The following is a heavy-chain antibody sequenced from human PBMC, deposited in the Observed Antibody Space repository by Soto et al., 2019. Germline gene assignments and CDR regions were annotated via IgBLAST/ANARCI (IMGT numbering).Heavy chain of an antibody. Sequence: QLQLQESGSGLVKPSQTLSLTCAVSGGSISSGGYSWSWIRQPPGKGLEWIGYIYHSGSTYYNPSLQRRVPISVDRSKNQFSLKLSSVTAAATAVYYCASDYDYGDYGLRYWGQGTLVTVSS. D-gene: IGHD4-17*01. CDR1: GGSISSGGYS. V-gene: IGHV4-30-2*01. CDR2: IYHSGST. CDR3: ASDYDYGDYGLRY. J-gene: IGHJ4*02.